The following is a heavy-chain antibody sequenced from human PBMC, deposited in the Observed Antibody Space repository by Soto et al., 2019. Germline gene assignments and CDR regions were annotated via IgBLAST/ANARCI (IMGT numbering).Heavy chain of an antibody. Sequence: GGSLRLSCAASGFTFNSYWMSWVRQDPGKGLEWVANIKQDGSEKYYVDSVKGRFTLSRDNARNSLYLQMNSLRAEDTAVYYCARNYGDPPYYYYYMDVWGKGTTVTVSS. CDR1: GFTFNSYW. CDR3: ARNYGDPPYYYYYMDV. J-gene: IGHJ6*03. D-gene: IGHD4-17*01. V-gene: IGHV3-7*01. CDR2: IKQDGSEK.